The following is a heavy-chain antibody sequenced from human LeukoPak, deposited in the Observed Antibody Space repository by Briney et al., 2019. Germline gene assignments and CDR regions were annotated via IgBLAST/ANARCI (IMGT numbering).Heavy chain of an antibody. D-gene: IGHD3-22*01. CDR3: AKDDHYYDSSGYYQHVIDY. CDR1: GVTFSSYV. CDR2: ISGSGGGT. J-gene: IGHJ4*02. Sequence: GGSLRLSCEASGVTFSSYVMSWVRQAPGKGPEWVSGISGSGGGTYYADSVKGRLAISRDNSKNTLYLQMNSLRAEDTAVYYCAKDDHYYDSSGYYQHVIDYWGQGTLVTVSS. V-gene: IGHV3-23*01.